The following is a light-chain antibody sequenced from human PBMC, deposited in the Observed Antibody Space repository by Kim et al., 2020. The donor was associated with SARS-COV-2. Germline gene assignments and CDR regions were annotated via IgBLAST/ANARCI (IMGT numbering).Light chain of an antibody. CDR1: QGINTY. Sequence: DIQMTQSPSSLSASVGDRVTITCRASQGINTYLAWYQQKPGKVPKLLIYGASALHSGVPSRFSGSGSGTDFTLTISSLQPEDVATYYCQKYNSAPWTFGQGTKLEI. CDR3: QKYNSAPWT. CDR2: GAS. J-gene: IGKJ1*01. V-gene: IGKV1-27*01.